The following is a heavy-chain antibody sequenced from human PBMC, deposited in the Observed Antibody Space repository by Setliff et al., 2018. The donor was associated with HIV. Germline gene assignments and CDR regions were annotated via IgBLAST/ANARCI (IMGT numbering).Heavy chain of an antibody. D-gene: IGHD2-21*01. J-gene: IGHJ3*02. V-gene: IGHV4-39*01. CDR3: ARPRLRGSGSFDI. CDR2: IYYSGTT. CDR1: GDSISSSTFY. Sequence: EPLSLTCTVSGDSISSSTFYWGCIRQPPGKGLEWIGSIYYSGTTYYNPSLKSRVAISVDTSKNPFSLKLSSVTAADTAVYYCARPRLRGSGSFDIWGQGTMVTVSS.